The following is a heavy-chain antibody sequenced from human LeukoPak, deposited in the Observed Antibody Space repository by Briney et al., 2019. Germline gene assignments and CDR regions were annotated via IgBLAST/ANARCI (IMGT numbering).Heavy chain of an antibody. CDR3: ARDRRPMVRGVITFDP. CDR2: ISAYNGNT. CDR1: GYTFTSYG. Sequence: ASVKVSCKASGYTFTSYGISWVRQAPGQGLEWMGWISAYNGNTNYAQKLQGRVTMTTDTSTSTAYMELRSLRSDDTAVYYCARDRRPMVRGVITFDPWGQGTLVTVSS. D-gene: IGHD3-10*01. V-gene: IGHV1-18*01. J-gene: IGHJ5*02.